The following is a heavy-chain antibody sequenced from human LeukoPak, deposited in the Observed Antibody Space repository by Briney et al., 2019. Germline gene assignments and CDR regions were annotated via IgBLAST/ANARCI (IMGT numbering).Heavy chain of an antibody. V-gene: IGHV3-7*03. CDR1: GSTFSSYW. CDR2: IKKDGSDK. D-gene: IGHD4-17*01. J-gene: IGHJ4*02. CDR3: ARDFEFGDENDC. Sequence: PGGSLRLSCAASGSTFSSYWMSWVRQAPGRGLEWVANIKKDGSDKFYVDSVKGRFTISRDNGKDSLYLQMNSLRVEDTAVYYCARDFEFGDENDCWGQGALVTVSS.